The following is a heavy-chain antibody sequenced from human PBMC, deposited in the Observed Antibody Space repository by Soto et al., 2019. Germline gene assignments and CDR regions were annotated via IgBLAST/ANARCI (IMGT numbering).Heavy chain of an antibody. CDR3: ERKLWLSEPSHSLDH. Sequence: SETLSLTCGVCGGPISSYYWSWIRQPPGKGLEWIGYIYYGGNTNYNPSLKSRVTISEHTSKNQFSMKLRSVTTAETAVSYCERKLWLSEPSHSLDHWGQETMVTVS. V-gene: IGHV4-59*01. D-gene: IGHD1-26*01. CDR1: GGPISSYY. CDR2: IYYGGNT. J-gene: IGHJ5*02.